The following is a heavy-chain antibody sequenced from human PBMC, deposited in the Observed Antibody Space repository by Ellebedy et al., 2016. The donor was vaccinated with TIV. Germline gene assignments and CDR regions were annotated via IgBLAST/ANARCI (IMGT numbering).Heavy chain of an antibody. J-gene: IGHJ4*02. CDR1: GFTFSIYG. V-gene: IGHV3-33*01. D-gene: IGHD6-6*01. CDR3: ARDFRIAARTSPTDY. CDR2: IWYDVMNK. Sequence: PGGSLRLSCAASGFTFSIYGMHWVRQAPGKGLEWVAVIWYDVMNKYYADSVKGRFNISRDKSKNTLYLQMNSLRAEDTAVYYCARDFRIAARTSPTDYWGQGTLVTVSS.